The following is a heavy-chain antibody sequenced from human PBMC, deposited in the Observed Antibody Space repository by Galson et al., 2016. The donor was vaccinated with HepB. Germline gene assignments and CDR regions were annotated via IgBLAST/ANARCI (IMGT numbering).Heavy chain of an antibody. J-gene: IGHJ4*02. CDR3: ATTQSNLLRGVVFFDY. Sequence: QSGAEVKKPGESLKISCKASGGTFSSHGISWVRQAAGQGLEWMGGIIPMLNTANYDQKFQGRITITADESTRTYYMDLNSLTSEDTAVYYCATTQSNLLRGVVFFDYWGQGTLVTVSS. CDR2: IIPMLNTA. V-gene: IGHV1-69*01. CDR1: GGTFSSHG. D-gene: IGHD3-10*01.